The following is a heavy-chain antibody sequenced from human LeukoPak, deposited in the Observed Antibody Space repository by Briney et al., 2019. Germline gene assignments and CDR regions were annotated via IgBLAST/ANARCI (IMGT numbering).Heavy chain of an antibody. V-gene: IGHV4-34*01. D-gene: IGHD5-18*01. CDR1: GGSFSGYY. CDR3: ARGGYSYGYYYYYYMDV. CDR2: INDSGST. J-gene: IGHJ6*03. Sequence: KPSETLSLTCAVYGGSFSGYYWSWIRQPPGKGLEWIGEINDSGSTNYNPSLKSRVTISVDTSKNQFSLKLSSVTAADTAVYYCARGGYSYGYYYYYYMDVWGKGTTVTVSS.